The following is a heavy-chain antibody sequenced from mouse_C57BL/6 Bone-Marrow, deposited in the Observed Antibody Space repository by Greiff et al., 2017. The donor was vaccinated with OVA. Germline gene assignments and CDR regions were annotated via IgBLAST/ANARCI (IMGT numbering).Heavy chain of an antibody. CDR1: GYSITSGYY. CDR2: ISYDGSN. CDR3: ARYDYGKAWFAY. V-gene: IGHV3-6*01. J-gene: IGHJ3*01. D-gene: IGHD1-1*01. Sequence: EVKVEESGPGLVKPSQSLSLTCSVTGYSITSGYYWNWIRQFPGNKLEWMGYISYDGSNNYNPSLKNRISITRDTSKNQFFLKLNSVTTEDTATYYCARYDYGKAWFAYWGQGTLVTVSA.